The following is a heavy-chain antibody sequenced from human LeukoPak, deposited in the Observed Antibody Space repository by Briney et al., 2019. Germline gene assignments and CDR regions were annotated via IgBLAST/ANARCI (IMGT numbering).Heavy chain of an antibody. CDR1: GGSISRYY. CDR2: IYSSGST. CDR3: AIGLLWFGELFP. D-gene: IGHD3-10*01. J-gene: IGHJ5*02. Sequence: PSETLSLTCTGSGGSISRYYWSWMRQPPGKGLAWIGYIYSSGSTNYNPALKSRVTISVGTSKNQFSLKLSSVTAADTAVYYCAIGLLWFGELFPWGQGTLVTVSS. V-gene: IGHV4-59*08.